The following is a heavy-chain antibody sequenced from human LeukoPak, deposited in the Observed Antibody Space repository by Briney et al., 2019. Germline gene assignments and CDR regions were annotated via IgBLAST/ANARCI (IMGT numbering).Heavy chain of an antibody. CDR2: INPSGGST. D-gene: IGHD2-21*01. CDR1: GYTFTSYY. V-gene: IGHV1-46*03. Sequence: ASVKVSCKASGYTFTSYYMHWVRQAPGQGLEWMGIINPSGGSTSYAQKFQGRVTMTRDTSTSTVYMELGSLRSEDTAVYYCASAYCGGDCYGSRGLSADYWGQGTLVTVSS. CDR3: ASAYCGGDCYGSRGLSADY. J-gene: IGHJ4*02.